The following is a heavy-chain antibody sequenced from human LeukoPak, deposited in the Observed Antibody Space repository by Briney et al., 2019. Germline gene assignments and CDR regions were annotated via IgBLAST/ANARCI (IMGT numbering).Heavy chain of an antibody. Sequence: PSETLSLTCAVYGGSFSGYYWSWIRQPPGKGLEWIGYIYYSGSTNYNPSLKSRVTISVDTSKNQFSLKLSSVTAADTAVYYCARARGAARPGDFDYWGQGTLVTVSS. CDR2: IYYSGST. V-gene: IGHV4-59*01. J-gene: IGHJ4*02. CDR1: GGSFSGYY. D-gene: IGHD6-6*01. CDR3: ARARGAARPGDFDY.